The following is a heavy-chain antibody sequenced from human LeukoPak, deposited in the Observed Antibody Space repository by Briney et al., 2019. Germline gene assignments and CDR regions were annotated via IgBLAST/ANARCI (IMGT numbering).Heavy chain of an antibody. V-gene: IGHV3-74*01. Sequence: PGGSLRLSCAASGFTFSSYLMHWVRQAPGKGLVWVSRVKSDGSSTNYADSVKGRFTVSRDNAKNTLILQMNSLRAEDTAVYYCARGGSPPEALGDTFDVWGHGTLVTVSS. D-gene: IGHD1-26*01. CDR2: VKSDGSST. CDR3: ARGGSPPEALGDTFDV. CDR1: GFTFSSYL. J-gene: IGHJ3*01.